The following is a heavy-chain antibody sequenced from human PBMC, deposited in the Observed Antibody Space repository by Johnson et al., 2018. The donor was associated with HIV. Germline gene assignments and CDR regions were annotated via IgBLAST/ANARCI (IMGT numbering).Heavy chain of an antibody. CDR1: GFTFSSYA. CDR3: ARDKGGIVGYDAFDI. CDR2: ISSNGGST. Sequence: QMLLVESGGGLVQPGGSLRLSCAASGFTFSSYALHWVRQAPGKGLEYVSAISSNGGSTYYAHSVTGGFTISRDNSKNPLYLQMNSLRAEDTAVYYCARDKGGIVGYDAFDIWGQGTMVTVSS. D-gene: IGHD1-26*01. V-gene: IGHV3-64*04. J-gene: IGHJ3*02.